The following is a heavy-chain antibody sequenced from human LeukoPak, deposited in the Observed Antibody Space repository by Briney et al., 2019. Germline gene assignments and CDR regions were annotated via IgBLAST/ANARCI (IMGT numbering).Heavy chain of an antibody. D-gene: IGHD2-2*01. V-gene: IGHV3-23*01. J-gene: IGHJ4*02. CDR3: AKRPLRSTSYYYFDN. Sequence: GGSLRLSCAASGFTFSSYAMSWVRQAPGKGLEWVSPISGSGGSTDYADPVKGRFTISRDNSKNTLYLQMNNLRAEDTAVYYCAKRPLRSTSYYYFDNWGQGTLVTVSS. CDR1: GFTFSSYA. CDR2: ISGSGGST.